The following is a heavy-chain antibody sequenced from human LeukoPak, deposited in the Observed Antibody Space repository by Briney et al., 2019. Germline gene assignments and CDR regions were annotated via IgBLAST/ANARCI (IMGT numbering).Heavy chain of an antibody. V-gene: IGHV3-23*01. CDR3: AKDQDIVVVPAAMPYFDY. D-gene: IGHD2-2*01. Sequence: GGSLRLSCAASGFTFSSYGMTWVRQAPGKGLEWVSAISGSGGSTYYADSVKGRFTISRDNSKNTLYLQMNSLRAEDTAVYYYAKDQDIVVVPAAMPYFDYWGQGTLVTVSS. J-gene: IGHJ4*02. CDR2: ISGSGGST. CDR1: GFTFSSYG.